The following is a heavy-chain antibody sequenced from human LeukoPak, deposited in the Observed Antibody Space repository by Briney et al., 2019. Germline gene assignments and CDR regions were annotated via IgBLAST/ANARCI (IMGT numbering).Heavy chain of an antibody. J-gene: IGHJ4*02. V-gene: IGHV4-31*03. CDR2: IRYSGST. Sequence: SQTLSLTCTVSGGSISSGNYYCSWIRQHPGKGLEWIGYIRYSGSTLYNPSLKSRLSTSVDTSKNQFSLMLSSVTAADTAMYYCARSRTGGGYWGQGTLVTVSS. D-gene: IGHD3-10*01. CDR3: ARSRTGGGY. CDR1: GGSISSGNYY.